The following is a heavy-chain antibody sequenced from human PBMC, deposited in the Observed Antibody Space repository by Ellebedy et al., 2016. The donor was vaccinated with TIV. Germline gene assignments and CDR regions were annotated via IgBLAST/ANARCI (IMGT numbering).Heavy chain of an antibody. D-gene: IGHD1-1*01. Sequence: PGGSLRLSCEVSGFMFSNYGMHWVRQAPGKGLEWMAVVSYDGRTEDYADSVKGRFTVSRDNSQNIMYLQMTSLTREDTGTYYCVKTKEEASGPYRMYNYYYGMDIWGQGAPVIVSS. CDR1: GFMFSNYG. CDR2: VSYDGRTE. V-gene: IGHV3-30*19. CDR3: VKTKEEASGPYRMYNYYYGMDI. J-gene: IGHJ6*02.